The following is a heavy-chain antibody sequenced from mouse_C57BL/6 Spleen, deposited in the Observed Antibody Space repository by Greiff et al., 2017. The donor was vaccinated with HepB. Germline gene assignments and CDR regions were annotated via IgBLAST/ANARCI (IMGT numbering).Heavy chain of an antibody. V-gene: IGHV1-61*01. J-gene: IGHJ4*01. CDR1: GYTFTSYW. D-gene: IGHD2-2*01. CDR3: ARGGLRRGSYYYAMDY. CDR2: IYPSDSET. Sequence: QVQLQQSGAELVRPGSSVKLSCKASGYTFTSYWMDWVKQRPGQGLEWIGNIYPSDSETHYNQKFKDKATLTVDKSSSTAYMQLSSLTSEDSAVYYCARGGLRRGSYYYAMDYWGQGTSVTVSS.